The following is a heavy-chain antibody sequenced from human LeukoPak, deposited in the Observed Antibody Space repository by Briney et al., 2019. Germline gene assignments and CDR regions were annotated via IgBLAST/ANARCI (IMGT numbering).Heavy chain of an antibody. CDR3: ARQDCSGGSCYLDAFDI. V-gene: IGHV5-51*01. CDR2: IYPGDSDT. J-gene: IGHJ3*02. Sequence: GESLKISCKGSGYSFTSYWIGWVRQMPGKGLEWMGIIYPGDSDTRYSPSFRGQVTISADKSISTAYLQWSSLKASDTAMYYCARQDCSGGSCYLDAFDIWGQGTMVTVSS. D-gene: IGHD2-15*01. CDR1: GYSFTSYW.